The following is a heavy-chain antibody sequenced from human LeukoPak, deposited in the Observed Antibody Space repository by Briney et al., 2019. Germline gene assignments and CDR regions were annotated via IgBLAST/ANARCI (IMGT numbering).Heavy chain of an antibody. Sequence: GRSLRLSCATSGFPFSNHGMYWVRQAPGKGLEWVAIIWYDGSKEYYGDSVKGRFTVSRDNSKNTLYLQMNSLRAEDTAVYYCAMYSGSDWELNYWGQGTLVTVSS. D-gene: IGHD5-12*01. V-gene: IGHV3-33*01. J-gene: IGHJ4*02. CDR3: AMYSGSDWELNY. CDR1: GFPFSNHG. CDR2: IWYDGSKE.